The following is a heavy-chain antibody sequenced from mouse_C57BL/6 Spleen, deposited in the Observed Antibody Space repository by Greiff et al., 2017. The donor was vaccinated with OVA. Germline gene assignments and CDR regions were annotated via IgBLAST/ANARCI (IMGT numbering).Heavy chain of an antibody. CDR3: ACYYEGRSWYFDD. D-gene: IGHD1-1*01. Sequence: QVQLQQPGAELVKPGASVKMSCKASGYTFTSYWITWVKQRPGQGLEWIGDIYPGSGSTNYNEKFKSKATLTVDTSSSTAYMQLSSLTSVDSAVYYCACYYEGRSWYFDDWGTGTTVTVSS. V-gene: IGHV1-55*01. J-gene: IGHJ1*03. CDR2: IYPGSGST. CDR1: GYTFTSYW.